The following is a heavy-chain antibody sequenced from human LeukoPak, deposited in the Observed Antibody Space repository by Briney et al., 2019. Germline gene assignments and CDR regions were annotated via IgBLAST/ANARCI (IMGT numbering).Heavy chain of an antibody. Sequence: QTGGSLRLSCAASGFTFSSYWMHWVRQAPGKGLLWVSRINTDGSSTSYADSVKGRFTISRDNAKNTLYLQMNSLRAEDTAVYYCARAYYYDSRGYYGLSAFDIWGQGTMVTVSS. J-gene: IGHJ3*02. CDR2: INTDGSST. CDR3: ARAYYYDSRGYYGLSAFDI. D-gene: IGHD3-22*01. V-gene: IGHV3-74*01. CDR1: GFTFSSYW.